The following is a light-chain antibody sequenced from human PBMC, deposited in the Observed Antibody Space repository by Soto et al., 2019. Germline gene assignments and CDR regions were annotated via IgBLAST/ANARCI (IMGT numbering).Light chain of an antibody. CDR3: PSYDSGLVV. V-gene: IGLV1-40*01. CDR2: GNS. J-gene: IGLJ2*01. Sequence: QSVLTQPPSVSGAPGQRVTVSCTGSSSNIGAGYDVHWYQQLPGTAPKLLIYGNSNRPSGVPDRFSGSKSGTSASLAITGLQAEDEADYYCPSYDSGLVVFGGGTKLTVL. CDR1: SSNIGAGYD.